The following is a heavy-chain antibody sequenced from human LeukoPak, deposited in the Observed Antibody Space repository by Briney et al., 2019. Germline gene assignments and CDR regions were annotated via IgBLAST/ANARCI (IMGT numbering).Heavy chain of an antibody. Sequence: ASVKVSCKASGYTFTSYYMHWVRQAPGQGLEWMGIINPSGGSTSYAQKFQGRVTMTRDTSTSTVCMELSSLRSEDTAVYYCARVRSSGYPDYWGQGTLVTVSS. D-gene: IGHD3-22*01. CDR1: GYTFTSYY. CDR2: INPSGGST. V-gene: IGHV1-46*01. CDR3: ARVRSSGYPDY. J-gene: IGHJ4*02.